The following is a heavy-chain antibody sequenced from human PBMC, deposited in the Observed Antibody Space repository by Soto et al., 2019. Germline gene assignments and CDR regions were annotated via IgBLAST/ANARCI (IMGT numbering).Heavy chain of an antibody. Sequence: GGSLRLSCAASGFTFNSYAMSWVRQAPGKGLEWVSGISGSGGTTYYAGSVKGRFTISRDNSKNTLFLQMNSLRVEDTAVYYCAKDHSGSYPPRGSQNWGQGTLVTVSS. J-gene: IGHJ4*02. V-gene: IGHV3-23*01. CDR2: ISGSGGTT. CDR3: AKDHSGSYPPRGSQN. D-gene: IGHD1-26*01. CDR1: GFTFNSYA.